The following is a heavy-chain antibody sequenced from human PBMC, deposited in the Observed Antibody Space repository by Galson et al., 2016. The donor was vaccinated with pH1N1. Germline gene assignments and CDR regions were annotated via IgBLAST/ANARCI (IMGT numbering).Heavy chain of an antibody. V-gene: IGHV5-51*03. J-gene: IGHJ4*02. CDR3: ARGRRDSAYNWNLPLDY. CDR1: GYSFATDW. CDR2: IYPGDSDT. D-gene: IGHD1-20*01. Sequence: QSGAEVKKAGESLKISCQASGYSFATDWIGWVRQTPGKGLEWVGIIYPGDSDTKYSPSFQGQVTISADRSIRTAYLQWSSLKASDTAIYYCARGRRDSAYNWNLPLDYWGQGTLVTVSS.